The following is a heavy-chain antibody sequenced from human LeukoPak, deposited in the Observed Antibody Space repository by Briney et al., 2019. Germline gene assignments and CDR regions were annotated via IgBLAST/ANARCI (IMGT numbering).Heavy chain of an antibody. J-gene: IGHJ6*04. CDR2: INHSGST. CDR3: ARGPPLDV. Sequence: SETLSLTCAVYGGSFSGYYWTWIRQPPGKGLEWIGEINHSGSTNYNPSLKSRVTISVDTSKNQFSLKLSSVTAADTAVYYCARGPPLDVWGKGTTVTVSS. CDR1: GGSFSGYY. V-gene: IGHV4-34*01.